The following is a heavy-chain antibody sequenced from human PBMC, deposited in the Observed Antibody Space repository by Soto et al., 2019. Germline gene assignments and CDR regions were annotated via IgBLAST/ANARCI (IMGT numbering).Heavy chain of an antibody. CDR2: ISSSSSTI. Sequence: HPGGSLRLSCAASGFTFSSYSMNWVRQAPGKGLEWVSYISSSSSTIYYADSVKGRFTISRGNAKNSLYLQMNSLRAEDTAVYYCARHPERIAEIGWFDPWGQGTLVTISS. CDR3: ARHPERIAEIGWFDP. V-gene: IGHV3-48*01. D-gene: IGHD6-13*01. J-gene: IGHJ5*02. CDR1: GFTFSSYS.